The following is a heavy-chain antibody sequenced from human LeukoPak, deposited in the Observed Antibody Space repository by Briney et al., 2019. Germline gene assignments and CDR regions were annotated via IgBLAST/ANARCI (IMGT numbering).Heavy chain of an antibody. J-gene: IGHJ6*02. CDR3: ARHAAPGGAYFYYAVGV. V-gene: IGHV5-51*01. CDR1: GYTFSSYW. D-gene: IGHD1-26*01. CDR2: IYPADSAT. Sequence: GETLKISCQTSGYTFSSYWIAWVRQMPGKGLEWMGIIYPADSATKYSPSFQGQVIISADKSLTTAYLQWSSLKAADTAIYYCARHAAPGGAYFYYAVGVWGQGTTVVVSS.